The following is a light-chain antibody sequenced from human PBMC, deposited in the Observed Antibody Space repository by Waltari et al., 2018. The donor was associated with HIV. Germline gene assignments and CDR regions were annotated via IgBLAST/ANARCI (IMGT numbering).Light chain of an antibody. CDR3: STWDERLNGVV. V-gene: IGLV1-44*01. Sequence: QSVLTQSPSASGAPGQRVTISCSGSTPNIGSSNVNWYQPFPRAAPKLLIYADAQRPPGVPDRFSGSKSGTSASLVISGLQSEDEADYYCSTWDERLNGVVFGGGTRLTVV. J-gene: IGLJ2*01. CDR1: TPNIGSSN. CDR2: ADA.